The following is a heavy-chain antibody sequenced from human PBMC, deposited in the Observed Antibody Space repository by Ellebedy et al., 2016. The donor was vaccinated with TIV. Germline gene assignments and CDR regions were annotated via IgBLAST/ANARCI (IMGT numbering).Heavy chain of an antibody. V-gene: IGHV1-69*04. CDR3: ARDMGLWFGELENWFDP. CDR2: IIPILGIA. CDR1: GYTFTSYG. J-gene: IGHJ5*02. D-gene: IGHD3-10*01. Sequence: ASVKVSCKASGYTFTSYGISWVRQAPGQGLEWMGRIIPILGIANYAQKFQGRVTITADKSTSTAYMELSSLRSEDTAVYYCARDMGLWFGELENWFDPWGQGTLVTVSS.